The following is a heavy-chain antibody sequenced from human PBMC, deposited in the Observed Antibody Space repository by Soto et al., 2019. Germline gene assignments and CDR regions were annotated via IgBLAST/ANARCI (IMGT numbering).Heavy chain of an antibody. CDR1: GYTFTSYA. CDR3: ARDPRSGGSRGAFDI. J-gene: IGHJ3*02. D-gene: IGHD2-15*01. Sequence: ASVKVSCKASGYTFTSYAMHWVRQAPGQGLEWMGWINPNSGGTNYAQKFQGWVTMTRDTSISTAYMELSRLRSDDTAVYYCARDPRSGGSRGAFDIWGQGTMVTVSS. V-gene: IGHV1-2*04. CDR2: INPNSGGT.